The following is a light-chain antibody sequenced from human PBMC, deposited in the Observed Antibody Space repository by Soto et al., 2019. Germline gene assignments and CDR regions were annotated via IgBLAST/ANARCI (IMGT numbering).Light chain of an antibody. V-gene: IGKV3-11*01. CDR2: DAS. Sequence: EFVLTQSPATLSLSPGDRATLSCRASQSVNNFLAWYQQKPGQTPRLLIYDASKRATGIPGRFSGSGSGTDFTLTISSLEPEDFAVYYCQQRSNWPPALSFGGGTKVDIK. CDR1: QSVNNF. CDR3: QQRSNWPPALS. J-gene: IGKJ4*01.